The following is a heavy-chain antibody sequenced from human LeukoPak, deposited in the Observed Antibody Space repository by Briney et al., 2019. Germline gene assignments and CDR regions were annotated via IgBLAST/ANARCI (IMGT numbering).Heavy chain of an antibody. D-gene: IGHD4-17*01. CDR1: GFTFSSYA. J-gene: IGHJ4*02. Sequence: GGSLRLSCAASGFTFSSYAMSWGRQAPGKGLEWGSAISGSGGSSYYADSVKGRFTISRDNSKNTLYLQMNSLRAEDTAVYYCANAKYGVATEYYFDYWGQGTLVTVSS. CDR2: ISGSGGSS. CDR3: ANAKYGVATEYYFDY. V-gene: IGHV3-23*01.